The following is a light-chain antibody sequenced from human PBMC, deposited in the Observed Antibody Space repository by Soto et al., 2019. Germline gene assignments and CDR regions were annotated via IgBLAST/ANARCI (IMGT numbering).Light chain of an antibody. Sequence: DIQMTQSPSSLSASVGDRVTIACRASQSIVGYLNWYQHKPGKAPKLLIYAASSLQSGVPSRFSGSGSGTDFTLTISSLQPEDFATYYCQQSSSIPQTFGQGTKVEI. V-gene: IGKV1-39*01. CDR3: QQSSSIPQT. CDR2: AAS. CDR1: QSIVGY. J-gene: IGKJ1*01.